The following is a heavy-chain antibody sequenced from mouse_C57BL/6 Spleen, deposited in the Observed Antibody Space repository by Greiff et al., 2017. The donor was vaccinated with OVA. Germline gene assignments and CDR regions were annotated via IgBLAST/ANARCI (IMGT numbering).Heavy chain of an antibody. V-gene: IGHV2-2*01. CDR3: ARPYYYGSSWYFDV. CDR2: IWSGGST. J-gene: IGHJ1*03. D-gene: IGHD1-1*01. Sequence: VKLVESGPGLVQPSQSLSITCTVSGFSLTSYGVHWVRQSPGKGLEWLGVIWSGGSTDYNAAFISRLSISKDNSKSQVFFKMNSLQADDTAIYYCARPYYYGSSWYFDVWGTGTTVTVSS. CDR1: GFSLTSYG.